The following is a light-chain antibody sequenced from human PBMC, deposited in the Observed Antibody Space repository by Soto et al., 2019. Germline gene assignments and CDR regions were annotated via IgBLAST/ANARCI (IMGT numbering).Light chain of an antibody. V-gene: IGKV3-11*01. Sequence: EVVLTQSPATLSLSPGERATLSCRATQGSGTYLAWYQQSPCQAPRLLIYDAFNRAPGIPARFSGSGSETDFTLTISSREPADVAVYYCQLRSKFGPETQADVK. CDR1: QGSGTY. CDR2: DAF. J-gene: IGKJ3*01. CDR3: QLRSK.